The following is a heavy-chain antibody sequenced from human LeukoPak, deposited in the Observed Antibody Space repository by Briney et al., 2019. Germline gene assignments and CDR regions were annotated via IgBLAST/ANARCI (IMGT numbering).Heavy chain of an antibody. CDR1: GFTFNNYW. CDR2: INQDGGEK. Sequence: GGSLRLSCAASGFTFNNYWMNWVRQTPGKGLVWVANINQDGGEKYYVDSVKGRFTISRDNAKNSLYLQMNNLRAEDSAVYYCARAYTAMAFDYWAQGTLVTVSS. CDR3: ARAYTAMAFDY. J-gene: IGHJ4*02. V-gene: IGHV3-7*01. D-gene: IGHD5-18*01.